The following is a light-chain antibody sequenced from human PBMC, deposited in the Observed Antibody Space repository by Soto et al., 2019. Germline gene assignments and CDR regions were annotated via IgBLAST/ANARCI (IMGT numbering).Light chain of an antibody. CDR1: SSDIGSYDL. Sequence: QSVLTQPASVSGSPGQSITISCIGTSSDIGSYDLVSWYQQHPGTAPKLIIYEVTKRPSGVSTRFSGSKSGNTASLTISGHKAVYEADHYCCSAEDLTYAFGNVTEVT. J-gene: IGLJ1*01. CDR3: CSAEDLTYA. CDR2: EVT. V-gene: IGLV2-23*02.